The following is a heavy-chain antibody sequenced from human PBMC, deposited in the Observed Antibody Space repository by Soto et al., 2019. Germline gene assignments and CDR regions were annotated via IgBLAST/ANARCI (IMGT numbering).Heavy chain of an antibody. CDR3: ARDRYCSSTSCYFLGYYYGMDV. J-gene: IGHJ6*02. V-gene: IGHV6-1*01. CDR2: TYYRSKWYN. Sequence: SQTLSLTCAISGDSVSSNSAAWNWIRQPPSRGLEWLGRTYYRSKWYNDYAVSVKSRITINPDTSKNQFSLQLNSVTPEDTAVYYCARDRYCSSTSCYFLGYYYGMDVWGQGTTVTVSS. D-gene: IGHD2-2*01. CDR1: GDSVSSNSAA.